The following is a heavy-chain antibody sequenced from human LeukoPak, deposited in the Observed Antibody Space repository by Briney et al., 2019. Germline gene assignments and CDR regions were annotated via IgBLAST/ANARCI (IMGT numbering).Heavy chain of an antibody. CDR1: GVTFSNYA. Sequence: GGSLRLSCAVSGVTFSNYAMSWVRQAPGKGLEWVSAISGSGGSTYYADSVKGRFTISRDNSKNTLYLQMNSLRAEDTAVYYCAKGQSSGWYGRFDPWGQGTLVTVSS. CDR3: AKGQSSGWYGRFDP. D-gene: IGHD6-19*01. CDR2: ISGSGGST. J-gene: IGHJ5*02. V-gene: IGHV3-23*01.